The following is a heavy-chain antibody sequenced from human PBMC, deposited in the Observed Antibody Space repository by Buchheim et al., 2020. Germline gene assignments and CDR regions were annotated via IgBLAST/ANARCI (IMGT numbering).Heavy chain of an antibody. V-gene: IGHV3-23*01. D-gene: IGHD1-26*01. CDR2: ISGRGGST. J-gene: IGHJ4*02. Sequence: EVQLLESGGGLVQPGGSLRLSCAASGFTFSSYAMSWVRQAPGKGLEWVSVISGRGGSTYYADSVKGRFTISRGNSKNTLYLQMNNLRAEDTAVYYCAKDRFIGGSYPQTNDYWGQGTL. CDR3: AKDRFIGGSYPQTNDY. CDR1: GFTFSSYA.